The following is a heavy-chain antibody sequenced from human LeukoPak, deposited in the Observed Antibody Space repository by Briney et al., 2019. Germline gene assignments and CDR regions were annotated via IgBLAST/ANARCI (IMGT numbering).Heavy chain of an antibody. CDR2: INPNSGGT. CDR1: GHSFTGSY. V-gene: IGHV1-2*02. J-gene: IGHJ4*02. D-gene: IGHD6-19*01. CDR3: ARSVGLAGYYFDY. Sequence: ASVKVSCKASGHSFTGSYMHWVRQAPGQGLEWMGWINPNSGGTNYAQKFQGRVTMTRDTSISTAYMELSRLRSDDTAVYYCARSVGLAGYYFDYWGQGTLVTVSS.